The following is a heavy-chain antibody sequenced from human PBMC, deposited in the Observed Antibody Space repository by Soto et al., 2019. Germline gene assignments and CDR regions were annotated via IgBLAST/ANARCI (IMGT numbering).Heavy chain of an antibody. Sequence: GGSLILSCAASGFTFSSYGMHWVRQAPGKGLEWVAVISYDGSNKYYADSVKGRFTISRDNSKNTLYLQMNSLRAEDAAVYYCAKDRGSIGRWSHFDYWGQGTLVTVSS. CDR1: GFTFSSYG. V-gene: IGHV3-30*18. D-gene: IGHD3-10*01. CDR2: ISYDGSNK. J-gene: IGHJ4*02. CDR3: AKDRGSIGRWSHFDY.